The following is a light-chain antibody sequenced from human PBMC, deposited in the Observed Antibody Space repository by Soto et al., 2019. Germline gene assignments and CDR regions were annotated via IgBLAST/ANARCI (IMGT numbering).Light chain of an antibody. CDR3: SSYTSSFTLG. CDR2: DVS. CDR1: SSDIGAYNY. V-gene: IGLV2-14*01. Sequence: QSALTQPASVSGSPGQSITISCTGTSSDIGAYNYVSWYQQHPGKAPKLMIYDVSNRPSGVSNRFSGSKSGNTASLTISGLQAEDEGDYYCSSYTSSFTLGIGTGTQLTVL. J-gene: IGLJ1*01.